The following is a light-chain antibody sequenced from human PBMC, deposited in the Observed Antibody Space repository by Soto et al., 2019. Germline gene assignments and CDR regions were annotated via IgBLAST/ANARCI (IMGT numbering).Light chain of an antibody. V-gene: IGKV1-5*01. CDR3: HSRA. J-gene: IGKJ5*01. Sequence: DIPLTKTPFSLYASVGDEVTITCRASQTISRWLAWYQQKPGRAPKLLIYDASTLESWVPSRFSGSGSETEFTLTISRLQPDDFATYFCHSRAFGQGTRLEIK. CDR2: DAS. CDR1: QTISRW.